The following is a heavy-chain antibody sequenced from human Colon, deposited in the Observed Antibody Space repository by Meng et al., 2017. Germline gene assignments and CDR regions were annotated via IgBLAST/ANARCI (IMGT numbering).Heavy chain of an antibody. D-gene: IGHD6-19*01. Sequence: QVQLLQSGAEVKKPGASVKVSCKASGYIFTTYGISWVRQAPGEGLEWMGWISAYNGNTNSAQKFQDRVTMTTDTSTNTAYMELRSLRSDDTAMYYCARDRQWLGSDYWGQGTLVTVSS. CDR3: ARDRQWLGSDY. CDR1: GYIFTTYG. CDR2: ISAYNGNT. J-gene: IGHJ4*02. V-gene: IGHV1-18*01.